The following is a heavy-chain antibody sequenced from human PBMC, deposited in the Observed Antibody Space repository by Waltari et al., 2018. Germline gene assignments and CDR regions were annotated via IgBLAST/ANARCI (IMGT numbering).Heavy chain of an antibody. CDR2: INHSGST. D-gene: IGHD4-17*01. CDR3: ARGGRYGGYYNGMDV. CDR1: GASFSGYY. J-gene: IGHJ6*02. Sequence: QVQLQQWGAGLLKPSETLSLTFAVYGASFSGYYWSWIRRPPGKGLEWSGEINHSGSTNYNPALKSRVTRAVDTSKNQFSLKLISVTAADTAVYYCARGGRYGGYYNGMDVWGQGTTVIVS. V-gene: IGHV4-34*01.